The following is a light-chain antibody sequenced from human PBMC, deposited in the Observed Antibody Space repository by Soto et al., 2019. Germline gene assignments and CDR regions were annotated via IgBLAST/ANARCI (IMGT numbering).Light chain of an antibody. J-gene: IGLJ2*01. Sequence: QSVLTQPASVSGSPGQSITISCTGTSSDVGAYNYVSWYQQHPGKAPKLIIYYVSNRPSGVSNRFSGSKSGNTASLTISGLQAEDEADYYCSSYSSRSTVVFGGGTLLTVL. CDR1: SSDVGAYNY. CDR3: SSYSSRSTVV. V-gene: IGLV2-14*03. CDR2: YVS.